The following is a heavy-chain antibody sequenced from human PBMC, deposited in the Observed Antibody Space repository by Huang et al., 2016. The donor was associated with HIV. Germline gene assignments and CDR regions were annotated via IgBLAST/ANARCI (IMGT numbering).Heavy chain of an antibody. CDR2: IIPIFGTP. J-gene: IGHJ5*02. Sequence: QVQLVQSGAEVKKPGSSVRVSCEASGGTFSSYAINWVRQAPGHGLEWMGGIIPIFGTPNYAQKFQGRVTSTADESTSTAYMELSSLRSDDTAVYYCARDRKYDNAWYWFDPWGQGTLVTVSS. D-gene: IGHD1-1*01. V-gene: IGHV1-69*01. CDR3: ARDRKYDNAWYWFDP. CDR1: GGTFSSYA.